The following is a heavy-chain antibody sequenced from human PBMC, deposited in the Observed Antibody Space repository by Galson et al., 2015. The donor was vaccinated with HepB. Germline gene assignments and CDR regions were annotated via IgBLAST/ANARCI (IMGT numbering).Heavy chain of an antibody. Sequence: SVKVSCKASGYTFTNYGISWVRQAPGQGLEWMAWISTYNDNTNFAQKFQGRVTMTTYTSTSTAYMELRSLTSGDTAVYYCATARYSTSPPDNWGQGTLVTVSS. CDR3: ATARYSTSPPDN. J-gene: IGHJ4*02. CDR1: GYTFTNYG. CDR2: ISTYNDNT. D-gene: IGHD6-6*01. V-gene: IGHV1-18*01.